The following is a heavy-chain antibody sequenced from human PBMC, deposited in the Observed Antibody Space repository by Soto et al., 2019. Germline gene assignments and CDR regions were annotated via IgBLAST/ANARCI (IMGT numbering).Heavy chain of an antibody. V-gene: IGHV1-18*04. J-gene: IGHJ3*02. CDR1: GYTFNTYG. CDR2: ISGHNDNT. Sequence: ASVKVSCKASGYTFNTYGISWVRQAPGQGLEWMVWISGHNDNTIYAQKIQGRVTMTTDTSTSTAYMELRSLRSDDTAVYYCARDFHQYSSSWFDTFDIWGQGTMVTVSS. CDR3: ARDFHQYSSSWFDTFDI. D-gene: IGHD6-13*01.